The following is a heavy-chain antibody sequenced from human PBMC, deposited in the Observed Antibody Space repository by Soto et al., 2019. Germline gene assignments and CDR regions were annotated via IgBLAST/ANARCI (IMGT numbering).Heavy chain of an antibody. CDR2: ISAYNGNT. J-gene: IGHJ6*02. V-gene: IGHV1-18*04. CDR3: ARTEYGGYGLWGYYYGMDV. CDR1: GYTFTSYG. D-gene: IGHD4-17*01. Sequence: ASVKVSCKASGYTFTSYGISWVRQAPGQGLEWMGWISAYNGNTNYAQKLQGRVTMTTDTSTSTAYMELRSLRSDDTAVYYCARTEYGGYGLWGYYYGMDVWGQGTTVTVSS.